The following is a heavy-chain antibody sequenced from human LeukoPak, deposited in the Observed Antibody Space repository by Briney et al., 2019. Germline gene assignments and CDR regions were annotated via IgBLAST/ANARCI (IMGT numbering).Heavy chain of an antibody. D-gene: IGHD3-22*01. CDR2: IDPSDSYT. V-gene: IGHV5-10-1*01. J-gene: IGHJ5*02. CDR3: ARPLGDSSAYGFEP. Sequence: GESLKISCKAAGYSFTNYWISGVGQMPGKSLEWMGRIDPSDSYTNYSPSFQGHVTISADKSINTAYLQWSSLNATDPAMSYCARPLGDSSAYGFEPWGEGTLVTVPS. CDR1: GYSFTNYW.